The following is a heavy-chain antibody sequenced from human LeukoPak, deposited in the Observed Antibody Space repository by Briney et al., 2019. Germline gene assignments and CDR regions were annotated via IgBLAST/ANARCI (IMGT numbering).Heavy chain of an antibody. CDR3: ARDGQLYYDFWSGYFRPGGYYFDY. D-gene: IGHD3-3*01. CDR2: IWYDGSNK. J-gene: IGHJ4*02. Sequence: PGRSLRLSCAASGFTFSSYGMHWVRQAPGKGLEWVAVIWYDGSNKYYADSVKGRFTISRDNSKNTLYLQMNSLRAEDTAVYCCARDGQLYYDFWSGYFRPGGYYFDYWGQGTLVTVSS. CDR1: GFTFSSYG. V-gene: IGHV3-33*01.